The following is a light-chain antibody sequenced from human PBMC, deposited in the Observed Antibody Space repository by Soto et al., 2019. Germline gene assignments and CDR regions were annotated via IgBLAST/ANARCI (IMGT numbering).Light chain of an antibody. CDR2: ENN. CDR3: QSYDSSLSGCV. J-gene: IGLJ1*01. V-gene: IGLV1-40*01. Sequence: QSVLTQPPSVSAAPGQRVTICCTGSSSNIGAGYEAHWYQQVPGTAPKLLIYENNNRPSGVPDRFSGSKSGTSASLAITGLQAEDEAEYYCQSYDSSLSGCVFGTGTKLTVL. CDR1: SSNIGAGYE.